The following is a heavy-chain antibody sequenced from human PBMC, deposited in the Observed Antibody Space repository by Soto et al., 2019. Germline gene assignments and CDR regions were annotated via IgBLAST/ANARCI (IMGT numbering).Heavy chain of an antibody. CDR1: GYSFTSYW. Sequence: PGESLKISCKGSGYSFTSYWIGWVRQMPGKGLEWMGIIYPGDSDTRYSPSFQGQVTISADKSISTAYLQWSSLKASDTAMYYCARLGPPRGDYVWGSYRHPYYFDYWGQGTLVTVSS. J-gene: IGHJ4*02. D-gene: IGHD3-16*02. CDR3: ARLGPPRGDYVWGSYRHPYYFDY. CDR2: IYPGDSDT. V-gene: IGHV5-51*01.